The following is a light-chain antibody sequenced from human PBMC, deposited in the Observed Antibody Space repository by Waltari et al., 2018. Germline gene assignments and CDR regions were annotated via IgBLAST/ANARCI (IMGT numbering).Light chain of an antibody. Sequence: DIQMTQSPLSLSASVGDRVTISCRASQSISRYLNWYQHKPGTAPNLLIYAASSLQSGVPSRFSGTGSGTVFTLTITSLQPEDFATYYCQQSYSTPLTFGGGTKLEIK. CDR3: QQSYSTPLT. CDR1: QSISRY. J-gene: IGKJ4*01. CDR2: AAS. V-gene: IGKV1-39*01.